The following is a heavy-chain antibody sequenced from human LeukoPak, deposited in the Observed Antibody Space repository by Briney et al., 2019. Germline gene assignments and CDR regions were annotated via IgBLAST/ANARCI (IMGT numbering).Heavy chain of an antibody. CDR2: FSGSSGST. CDR3: AKPFRGLRIDYFDS. Sequence: GGSLRLSCAASGFTFSSSAMSWVRLAAGKGLEWLSTFSGSSGSTYYADSVKGRFTISRDTSKNTLYLEMNSLRAEDTAVYYCAKPFRGLRIDYFDSWGQGTLVTVSS. V-gene: IGHV3-23*01. J-gene: IGHJ4*02. CDR1: GFTFSSSA. D-gene: IGHD1-26*01.